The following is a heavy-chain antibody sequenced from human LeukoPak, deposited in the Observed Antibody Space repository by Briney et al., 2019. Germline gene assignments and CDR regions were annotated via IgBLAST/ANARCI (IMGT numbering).Heavy chain of an antibody. V-gene: IGHV4-39*01. CDR3: ASMVLTDYYYYMDV. CDR2: IYYSGST. CDR1: GGSISSSSYY. D-gene: IGHD3-9*01. J-gene: IGHJ6*03. Sequence: SGTLSLTCTVSGGSISSSSYYWGWIRQPPGKGLEWIGSIYYSGSTYYNPSLKSRVTISVDTSKNQFSLKLSSVTAADTAVYYCASMVLTDYYYYMDVWGKGTTVTISS.